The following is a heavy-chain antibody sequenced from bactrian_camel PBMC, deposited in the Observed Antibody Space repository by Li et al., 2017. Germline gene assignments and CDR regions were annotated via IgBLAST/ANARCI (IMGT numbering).Heavy chain of an antibody. CDR1: GYTVTQS. CDR2: IDTGGGGT. V-gene: IGHV3S1*01. D-gene: IGHD6*01. Sequence: QVQLVESGGGSVQAGGSLRLSCVVSGYTVTQSMAWFRQAPGKERELVSSIDTGGGGTNYAGSVKGRFTISQDNAKNTLYLQMNSLKPEDTAMYYCAASLGAPVLRCPFGHQNYNYWGQGTQVTVS. J-gene: IGHJ4*01. CDR3: AASLGAPVLRCPFGHQNYNY.